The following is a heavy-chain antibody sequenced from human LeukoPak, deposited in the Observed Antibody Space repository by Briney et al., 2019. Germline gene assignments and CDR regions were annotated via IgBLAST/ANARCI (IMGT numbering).Heavy chain of an antibody. V-gene: IGHV3-48*01. CDR3: AREISGIDI. Sequence: SGGSLRLSCTASGFSFSSYNMNWVRQAPGKGLEWISFISGTSGAIYYADSVKGRFTISRDNVKNSLYLQMNSLGAEDTAVYSCAREISGIDIWGQGTMVTVSS. J-gene: IGHJ3*02. D-gene: IGHD2-15*01. CDR2: ISGTSGAI. CDR1: GFSFSSYN.